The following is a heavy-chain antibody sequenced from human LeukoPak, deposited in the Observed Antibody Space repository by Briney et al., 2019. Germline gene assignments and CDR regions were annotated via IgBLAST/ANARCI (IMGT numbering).Heavy chain of an antibody. J-gene: IGHJ6*03. D-gene: IGHD6-13*01. CDR2: IIPIFGTA. CDR3: ARVSSVMTNYYMDV. Sequence: ASVKVSCKASGYTFTSYAISWVRQAPGQGLEWMGGIIPIFGTANYAQKFQGRVTITADESTSTAYMELSSLRSEDTAVYYCARVSSVMTNYYMDVWGKGTTVTISS. CDR1: GYTFTSYA. V-gene: IGHV1-69*13.